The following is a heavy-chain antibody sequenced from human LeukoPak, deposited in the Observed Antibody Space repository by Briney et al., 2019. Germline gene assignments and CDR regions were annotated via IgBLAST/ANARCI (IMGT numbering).Heavy chain of an antibody. D-gene: IGHD6-13*01. V-gene: IGHV3-23*01. J-gene: IGHJ4*02. CDR2: ISGSGGNT. Sequence: GGSLRLSCAASGFTFSSYAMSWVRQAPGKGLEWVSVISGSGGNTYYADSVKGRFTISRDNSKNTLYLQLNSLRAEDTAVYYCAKTRPLDSSSWSHGDYWGQGTLVTVSS. CDR3: AKTRPLDSSSWSHGDY. CDR1: GFTFSSYA.